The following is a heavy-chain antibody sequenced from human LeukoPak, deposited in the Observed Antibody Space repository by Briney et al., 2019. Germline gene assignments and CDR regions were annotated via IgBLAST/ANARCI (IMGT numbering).Heavy chain of an antibody. CDR2: IYSSGST. D-gene: IGHD4-23*01. V-gene: IGHV4-4*07. J-gene: IGHJ4*02. CDR3: ARGGKAAVVTM. Sequence: SETLSLTCTVSGGSINSYYWSWIRQPAGKGLEWIGRIYSSGSTNYNPSLKSRVSMSVDTSKNQFSLKLTSVTAADTALYYCARGGKAAVVTMWGQGILVTVSS. CDR1: GGSINSYY.